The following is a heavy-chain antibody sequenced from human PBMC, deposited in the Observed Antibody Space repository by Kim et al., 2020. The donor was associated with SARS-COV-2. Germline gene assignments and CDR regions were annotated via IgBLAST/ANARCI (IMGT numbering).Heavy chain of an antibody. J-gene: IGHJ3*02. D-gene: IGHD1-1*01. CDR3: TSVPGTTLDFWDAFDI. V-gene: IGHV3-73*01. CDR2: IRSKANGYAT. Sequence: GGSLRLSCAASGFTFSGSAMHWVRQASGQGLEWVGRIRSKANGYATAYAASVKGRFTISRDDSKKTAYLQMNSLKTEDTAVYYCTSVPGTTLDFWDAFDIWGEGTMVTVSS. CDR1: GFTFSGSA.